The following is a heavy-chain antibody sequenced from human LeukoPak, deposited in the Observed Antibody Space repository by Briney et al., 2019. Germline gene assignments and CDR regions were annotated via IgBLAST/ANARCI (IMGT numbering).Heavy chain of an antibody. J-gene: IGHJ6*04. V-gene: IGHV3-21*01. CDR3: ARARVPFKRYFYGMDV. CDR1: GFTFSNYS. CDR2: ISTGSTYI. Sequence: PGGSLRLSCAASGFTFSNYSMNWVRQAPGKGLEWVSCISTGSTYIYYADSVKGRFTISRDNAKNSLYLQMNSLRAEDTAVYYCARARVPFKRYFYGMDVWGKGTTVTVSS. D-gene: IGHD3-3*02.